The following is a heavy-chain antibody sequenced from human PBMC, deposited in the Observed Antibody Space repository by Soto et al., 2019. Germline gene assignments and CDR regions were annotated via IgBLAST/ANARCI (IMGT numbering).Heavy chain of an antibody. Sequence: EVQLEESGGDLVQPGGSLRVSCSASGFTLSSYWMTWVRQAPGKGLEWVANINRDGSKQSYLDSVRGRFTISRDNVRQSLYLQMNSLRADDTALYYCARDVSPGTSSLYLDAFDIWSQGTMVTVSS. V-gene: IGHV3-7*05. J-gene: IGHJ3*02. CDR1: GFTLSSYW. CDR3: ARDVSPGTSSLYLDAFDI. CDR2: INRDGSKQ. D-gene: IGHD6-13*01.